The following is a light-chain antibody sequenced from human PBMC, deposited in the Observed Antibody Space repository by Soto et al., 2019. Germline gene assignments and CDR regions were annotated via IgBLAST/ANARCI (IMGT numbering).Light chain of an antibody. V-gene: IGLV1-44*01. Sequence: QSALTQPPSESGTRGQRDTISCSGSSSNIGSNTVNWYLQLPGTAPKLLIDSNNQRPSGVPDRFSGSKSGTSASLAISGPQSEDQADYDFAASDDSRNGYVFGTGTKVIV. CDR3: AASDDSRNGYV. J-gene: IGLJ1*01. CDR2: SNN. CDR1: SSNIGSNT.